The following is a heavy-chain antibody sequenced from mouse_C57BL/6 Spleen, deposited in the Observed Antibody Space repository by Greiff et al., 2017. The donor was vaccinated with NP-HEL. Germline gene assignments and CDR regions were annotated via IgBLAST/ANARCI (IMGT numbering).Heavy chain of an antibody. CDR3: ARSGYGSSYVFDY. CDR1: GYTFTSYW. J-gene: IGHJ2*01. CDR2: INPSNGGT. Sequence: QVQLQQPGTELVKPGASVKLSCKASGYTFTSYWMHWVKQRPGQGLEWIGNINPSNGGTNYNEQFKSKATLTVDKSSSTAYMQLSSLTSEDSAVYYWARSGYGSSYVFDYWGQGTTLTVSS. V-gene: IGHV1-53*01. D-gene: IGHD1-1*01.